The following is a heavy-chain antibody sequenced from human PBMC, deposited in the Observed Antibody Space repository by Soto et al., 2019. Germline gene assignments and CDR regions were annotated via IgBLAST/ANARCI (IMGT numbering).Heavy chain of an antibody. CDR3: ARGRQRWELLHYYYGMDV. J-gene: IGHJ6*02. D-gene: IGHD1-26*01. CDR1: GGTFSSYA. CDR2: IIPIFGTA. V-gene: IGHV1-69*13. Sequence: GASVKVSCKASGGTFSSYAISWVRQAPGQGLEWMGGIIPIFGTANYAQKFQGRVTITADESTSTAYMELSSLRSEDTAVYYCARGRQRWELLHYYYGMDVWGQGTTVTVSS.